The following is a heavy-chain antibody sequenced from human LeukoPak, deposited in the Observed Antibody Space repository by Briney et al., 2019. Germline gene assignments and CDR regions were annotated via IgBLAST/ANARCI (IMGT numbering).Heavy chain of an antibody. CDR1: GFSFSNYA. Sequence: EGSLRLSCAASGFSFSNYAMSWVRQAPGKGLEWVSSISATGTSIYSADSVKGRFTISRDNSKNTLYLEINSLRPEDTAVYYCARDYYDSSGYYAHYYWGQGTLVTVSS. CDR2: ISATGTSI. CDR3: ARDYYDSSGYYAHYY. V-gene: IGHV3-23*01. J-gene: IGHJ4*02. D-gene: IGHD3-22*01.